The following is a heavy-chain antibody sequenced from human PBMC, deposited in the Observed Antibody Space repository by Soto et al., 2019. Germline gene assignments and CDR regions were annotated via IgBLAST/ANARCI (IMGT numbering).Heavy chain of an antibody. CDR3: ARGLYGYDSSGYYYYYGMDV. V-gene: IGHV3-33*01. CDR2: IWCDGSNK. J-gene: IGHJ6*02. D-gene: IGHD3-22*01. CDR1: GFTFSSYG. Sequence: GGSLRLSXAASGFTFSSYGMHWVRQAPGKGLEWVAVIWCDGSNKYYADSVKGRITISRDNSKNTLHLQMNSLRAEDTAVYYCARGLYGYDSSGYYYYYGMDVWGQGTTVTVSS.